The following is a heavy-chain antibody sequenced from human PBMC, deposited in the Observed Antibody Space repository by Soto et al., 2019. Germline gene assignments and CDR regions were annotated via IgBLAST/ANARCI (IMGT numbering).Heavy chain of an antibody. D-gene: IGHD5-12*01. CDR2: IVVGSGNT. J-gene: IGHJ6*03. Sequence: SLKVACKASGFTCTISAMQWVRQARGQRLEWIGWIVVGSGNTNYAQKFQDRVTMTRDTSTSTAYMELSSLRSEDTAVYYCARVAGGYDFGYYYYYMDVWGKGTTVTVSS. CDR1: GFTCTISA. CDR3: ARVAGGYDFGYYYYYMDV. V-gene: IGHV1-58*02.